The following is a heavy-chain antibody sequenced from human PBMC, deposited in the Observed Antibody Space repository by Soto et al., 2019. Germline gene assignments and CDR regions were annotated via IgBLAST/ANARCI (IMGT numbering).Heavy chain of an antibody. Sequence: TGGSLRLSCRTSGFRFSSYGMHWVRQDPGKGLEWVATIWYDGSNNYYGDSVKGRFTISRDNSKSTLYLQMNSLGAEDTAVYYCARDTYSSGWNYFDYWGQGTLVTVSS. CDR3: ARDTYSSGWNYFDY. CDR1: GFRFSSYG. CDR2: IWYDGSNN. D-gene: IGHD6-19*01. V-gene: IGHV3-33*01. J-gene: IGHJ4*02.